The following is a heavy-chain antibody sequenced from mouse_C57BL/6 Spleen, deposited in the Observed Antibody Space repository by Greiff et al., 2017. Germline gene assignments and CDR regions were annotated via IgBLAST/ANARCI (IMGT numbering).Heavy chain of an antibody. Sequence: EVQLVEPGGDLVKPGGSLKLSCAASGFTFSSYGMPWVRQTPDKRLEWVGTISSGGSYTYYPDSVKGRFTISRDNTKNTLYLQMSSLKSEGTAMYYCARPHYYGSSPFAYWGQGTLLTVSS. CDR1: GFTFSSYG. CDR3: ARPHYYGSSPFAY. CDR2: ISSGGSYT. V-gene: IGHV5-6*01. D-gene: IGHD1-1*01. J-gene: IGHJ3*01.